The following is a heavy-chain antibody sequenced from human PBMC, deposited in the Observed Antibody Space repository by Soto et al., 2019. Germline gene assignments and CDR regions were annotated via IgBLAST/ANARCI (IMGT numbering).Heavy chain of an antibody. CDR3: ARGKVDYFDY. J-gene: IGHJ4*02. V-gene: IGHV1-8*01. CDR1: GYTFTSYD. Sequence: EASVKVSCKASGYTFTSYDINWVRQATGQGLEWMGWMNPNSGNTGHAQKFQGRVTMTRNTSISTAYMELSSLRSEDTAVDYCARGKVDYFDYWGQGALVTVSS. D-gene: IGHD1-26*01. CDR2: MNPNSGNT.